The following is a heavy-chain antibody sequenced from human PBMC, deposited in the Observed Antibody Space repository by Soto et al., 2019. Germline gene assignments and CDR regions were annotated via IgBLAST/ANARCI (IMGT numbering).Heavy chain of an antibody. CDR2: ISYDGSNK. V-gene: IGHV3-30*18. CDR1: GFTFSSYG. Sequence: PGGSLRLSCAASGFTFSSYGMHLVRQAPGKGLEWVAVISYDGSNKYYADSVKGRFTISRDNSKNTLYLQMNSLRAEDTAVYYCAKETGKGYNSKNDYYDYYGMDVWGQGTTVTVSS. D-gene: IGHD5-18*01. CDR3: AKETGKGYNSKNDYYDYYGMDV. J-gene: IGHJ6*02.